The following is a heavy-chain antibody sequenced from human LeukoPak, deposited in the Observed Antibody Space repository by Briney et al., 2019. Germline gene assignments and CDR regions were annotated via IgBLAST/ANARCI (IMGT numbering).Heavy chain of an antibody. Sequence: GASVKLSCTASGYTFTSYAMNWVRQAPGQGLEWMSWINTNSGNPTYAEAFTGRFVFSLDTSVSTAYLQMSSLKAEDTAVYYCAREGTFWSGDYVDYMDVWGKGTPVTVSS. D-gene: IGHD3-3*01. CDR2: INTNSGNP. CDR3: AREGTFWSGDYVDYMDV. CDR1: GYTFTSYA. J-gene: IGHJ6*03. V-gene: IGHV7-4-1*02.